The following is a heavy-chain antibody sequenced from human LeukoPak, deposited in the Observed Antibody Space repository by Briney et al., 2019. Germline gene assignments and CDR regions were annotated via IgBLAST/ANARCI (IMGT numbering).Heavy chain of an antibody. J-gene: IGHJ4*01. Sequence: GASVKDSCKATGYTFTGHFVHWVRPAPGQGLAWMGWLNHNRSGAHYAQIFQGRVTKTRDTTISTAYVELNSLGYAYKAGYYRARALGTECLITFYGGHGTLLTVSS. CDR1: GYTFTGHF. CDR3: ARALGTECLITFY. D-gene: IGHD3-3*01. CDR2: LNHNRSGA. V-gene: IGHV1-2*02.